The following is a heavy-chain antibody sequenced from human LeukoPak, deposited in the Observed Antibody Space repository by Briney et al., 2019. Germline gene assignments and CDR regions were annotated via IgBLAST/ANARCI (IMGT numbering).Heavy chain of an antibody. CDR3: ARTVADYYYYYRDA. CDR2: IIPIFGTA. J-gene: IGHJ6*03. Sequence: SVKVSRQASGGTLSRHAISRLRQAPAQGLEWMGGIIPIFGTANYAQKFQARVTITTDEPTSTAYMKLSSLRSEDTAVYCCARTVADYYYYYRDAWGKGATVTVSS. D-gene: IGHD5-12*01. V-gene: IGHV1-69*05. CDR1: GGTLSRHA.